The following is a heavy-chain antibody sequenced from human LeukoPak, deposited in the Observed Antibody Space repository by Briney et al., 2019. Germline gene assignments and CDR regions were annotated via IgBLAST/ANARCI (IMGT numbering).Heavy chain of an antibody. CDR2: IYNRGST. J-gene: IGHJ4*02. CDR3: ARAQFIAVAGTWFDY. V-gene: IGHV4-59*01. Sequence: SETLSLTCTVSGGSISSYYWSWIRQPPGKGLEGVGYIYNRGSTNYKPSLKRRGTISVDTSKTQFSLKLSSVTAADTAVYDCARAQFIAVAGTWFDYWGQGPLVTVTA. CDR1: GGSISSYY. D-gene: IGHD6-19*01.